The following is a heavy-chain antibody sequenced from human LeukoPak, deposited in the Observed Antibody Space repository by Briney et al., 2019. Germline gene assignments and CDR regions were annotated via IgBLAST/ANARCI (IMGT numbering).Heavy chain of an antibody. CDR2: INWNGGST. CDR1: GFTFDDYG. D-gene: IGHD5-18*01. J-gene: IGHJ6*03. Sequence: PGGSLRLSCAASGFTFDDYGMSWVRQAPGKGLEWVSGINWNGGSTGYAGSVKGRFTISRDNAKNSLYLQMNSLRAEDTALYYCARGYSYGYIVYYYYYMDVWGKGTTVTVSS. CDR3: ARGYSYGYIVYYYYYMDV. V-gene: IGHV3-20*04.